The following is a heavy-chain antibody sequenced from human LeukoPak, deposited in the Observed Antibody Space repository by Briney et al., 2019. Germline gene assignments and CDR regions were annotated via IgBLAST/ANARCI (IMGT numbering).Heavy chain of an antibody. CDR2: IIPMYGIA. D-gene: IGHD6-19*01. CDR1: RGTYSRHA. CDR3: ARDRRYTGGWRGFDY. J-gene: IGHJ4*02. V-gene: IGHV1-69*01. Sequence: SVKVSCQASRGTYSRHAISWVRQAAGQGLDWMGRIIPMYGIANYAQKFQGRVTITADESTSTAYMELSSLRSEDTAVYYCARDRRYTGGWRGFDYWGQGTLVTVPS.